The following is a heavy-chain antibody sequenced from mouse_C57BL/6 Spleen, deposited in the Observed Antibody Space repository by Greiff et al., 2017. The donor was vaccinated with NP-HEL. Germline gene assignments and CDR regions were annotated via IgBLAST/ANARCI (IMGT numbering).Heavy chain of an antibody. CDR2: FYPGSGSI. V-gene: IGHV1-62-2*01. CDR3: ARHENDTAQATGFDY. J-gene: IGHJ2*01. D-gene: IGHD3-2*02. CDR1: GYTFTEYT. Sequence: QVQLKQSGAELVKPGASVKLSCKASGYTFTEYTIHWVKQRSGQGLEWIGWFYPGSGSIKYNEKFKDKATLTADKSSSTVNMGLSRLTSEDSAVYFCARHENDTAQATGFDYWGQGTTLTVSS.